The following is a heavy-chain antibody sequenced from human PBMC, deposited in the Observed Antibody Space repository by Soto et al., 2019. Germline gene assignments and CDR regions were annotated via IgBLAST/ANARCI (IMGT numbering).Heavy chain of an antibody. CDR1: GFSLSTSGVG. CDR3: AHRLPGKLFYSSSSVFDF. D-gene: IGHD6-6*01. J-gene: IGHJ4*02. V-gene: IGHV2-5*01. Sequence: SGPTLVNPTQTLTLTCTFSGFSLSTSGVGVGWIRQPPGKALEWLALIYWNDDKRYSPSLKSRLTITKDTSKNQVVLTMTNMDPVDTATYYCAHRLPGKLFYSSSSVFDFWGQGTLVTVSS. CDR2: IYWNDDK.